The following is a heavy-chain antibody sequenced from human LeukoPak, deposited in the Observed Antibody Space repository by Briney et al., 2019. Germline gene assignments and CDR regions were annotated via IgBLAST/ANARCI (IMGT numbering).Heavy chain of an antibody. Sequence: GGSLRLSCTASGFTFNYHGMHWVRQAPGKGLEWVAVIWYDGGKKYYADSVKGRFTISRDNSKNTLYLQMNSLRAEDTAMYYCAKDGRDWYYDYVWGSYRLSPDYGGQGTLVTVSS. D-gene: IGHD3-16*02. CDR3: AKDGRDWYYDYVWGSYRLSPDY. J-gene: IGHJ4*02. CDR2: IWYDGGKK. V-gene: IGHV3-33*06. CDR1: GFTFNYHG.